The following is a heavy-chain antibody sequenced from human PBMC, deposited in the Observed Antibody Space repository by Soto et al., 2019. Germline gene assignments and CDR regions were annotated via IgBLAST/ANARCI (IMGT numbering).Heavy chain of an antibody. J-gene: IGHJ4*02. V-gene: IGHV1-8*01. Sequence: QVQLVQSGAEVKKPGASVKVSCKASGYTFTSYDINWVRQATGQGLEWMGWMNPNSGNTGYAQKFQGRVTMTRTTARSTAYMELSSVRSEGTAVYYCASGPPNGDYSMPSDYWGQGTLVTVSS. D-gene: IGHD4-17*01. CDR3: ASGPPNGDYSMPSDY. CDR2: MNPNSGNT. CDR1: GYTFTSYD.